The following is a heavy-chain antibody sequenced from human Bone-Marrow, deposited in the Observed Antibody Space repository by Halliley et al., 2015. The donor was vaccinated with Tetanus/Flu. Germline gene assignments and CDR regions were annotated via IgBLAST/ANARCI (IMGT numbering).Heavy chain of an antibody. Sequence: SLRLSCAASGFTFSDYEMDRVRQAPGKGLEWVSYISNSGSSIYYADSVRGRFTISRDNAKQSLYLQMNSLRAEDTAVYYCARGGVDGSSSDYWGQGTLVTVSS. D-gene: IGHD1-26*01. J-gene: IGHJ4*02. CDR3: ARGGVDGSSSDY. V-gene: IGHV3-48*03. CDR1: GFTFSDYE. CDR2: ISNSGSSI.